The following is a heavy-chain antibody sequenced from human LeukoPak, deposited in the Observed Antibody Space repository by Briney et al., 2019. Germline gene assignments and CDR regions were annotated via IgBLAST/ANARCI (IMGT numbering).Heavy chain of an antibody. CDR2: IYWDDDK. J-gene: IGHJ4*02. CDR3: AHSSGYLFWGSKGGYYFDY. V-gene: IGHV2-5*02. Sequence: SGPTLVKPTQTLTLTCTFSGFSLSTSGVGVGWIRQPPGKALEWLALIYWDDDKRYSPSLKSRLTITKDTSKNQVVLTMTNMDPVDTATYYCAHSSGYLFWGSKGGYYFDYWGQGTLVTVSS. D-gene: IGHD5-12*01. CDR1: GFSLSTSGVG.